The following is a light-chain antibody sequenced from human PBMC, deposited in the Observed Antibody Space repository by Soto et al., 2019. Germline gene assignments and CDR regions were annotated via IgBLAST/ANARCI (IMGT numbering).Light chain of an antibody. V-gene: IGLV2-11*01. CDR2: DVS. CDR1: SSDVGAYNY. J-gene: IGLJ3*02. CDR3: CSYAGSYTLWV. Sequence: QSALTQPRSVSGSPGQSVTISCTGTSSDVGAYNYVSWYQHHPGKAPKLIICDVSERPSGVPDRFSGSKSGDTASLTISGLQAEDEADYYCCSYAGSYTLWVFGGGTKLTVL.